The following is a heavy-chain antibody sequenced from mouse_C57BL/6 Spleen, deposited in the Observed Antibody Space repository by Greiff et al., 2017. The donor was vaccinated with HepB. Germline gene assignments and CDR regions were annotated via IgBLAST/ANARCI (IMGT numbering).Heavy chain of an antibody. CDR2: ISDGGSYT. CDR3: ARDRARLGFDY. J-gene: IGHJ2*01. D-gene: IGHD3-3*01. CDR1: GFTFSSYA. Sequence: DVKLVESGGGLVKPGGSLKLSCAASGFTFSSYAMSWVRQTPEKRLEWVATISDGGSYTYYPDNVKGRFTISRDNATNNLYLQMSHLKSEDTAMYYCARDRARLGFDYWGQGTTLTVSS. V-gene: IGHV5-4*01.